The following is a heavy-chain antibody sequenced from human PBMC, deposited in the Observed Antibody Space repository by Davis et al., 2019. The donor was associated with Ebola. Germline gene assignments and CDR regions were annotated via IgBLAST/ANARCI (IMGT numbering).Heavy chain of an antibody. CDR2: IYYSGST. CDR3: ARSGYSYGYFGSDY. CDR1: GGSISSSSYY. D-gene: IGHD5-18*01. Sequence: PSETLSLTCTVSGGSISSSSYYWGWIRQPPGKGLEWIGYIYYSGSTNYNPSLKSRVTISVDTSKNQFSLKLSSVTAADTAVYYCARSGYSYGYFGSDYWGQGTLVTVSS. V-gene: IGHV4-61*05. J-gene: IGHJ4*02.